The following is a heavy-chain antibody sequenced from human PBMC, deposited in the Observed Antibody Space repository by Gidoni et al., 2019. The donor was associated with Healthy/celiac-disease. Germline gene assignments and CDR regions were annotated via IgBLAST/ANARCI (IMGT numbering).Heavy chain of an antibody. D-gene: IGHD1-26*01. CDR2: ICAYNGKT. V-gene: IGHV1-18*01. CDR3: ARDTRMELRKIGASGYYYYGMDV. J-gene: IGHJ6*02. CDR1: GYTFPSSG. Sequence: QVQLVQSGAEVKKPGASVKVPCNASGYTFPSSGLRWARQAPGHGLEWMGWICAYNGKTNYAQKRQGRVTMTTETATSTAYMELRSLRSDDTAVYYCARDTRMELRKIGASGYYYYGMDVWGQGTTVTVSS.